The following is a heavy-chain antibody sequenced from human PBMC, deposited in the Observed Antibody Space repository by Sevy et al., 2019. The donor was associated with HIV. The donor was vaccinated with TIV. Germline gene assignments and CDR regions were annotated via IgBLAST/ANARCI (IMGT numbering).Heavy chain of an antibody. Sequence: SETLSLICTVSGYSISSSYYWGWIRQPPGKGLEYIGTGHYDGRTYYNPSLMSRVTITIDTSNNQLSLKVTSVTAADTAAYYCVRGASYYASGALYFDYWGQGTLVTVSS. CDR3: VRGASYYASGALYFDY. J-gene: IGHJ4*02. D-gene: IGHD3-10*01. CDR1: GYSISSSYY. CDR2: GHYDGRT. V-gene: IGHV4-38-2*02.